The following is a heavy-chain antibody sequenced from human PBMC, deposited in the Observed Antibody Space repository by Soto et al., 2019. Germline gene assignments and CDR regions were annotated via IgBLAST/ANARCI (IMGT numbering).Heavy chain of an antibody. CDR1: GYSISIGYY. V-gene: IGHV4-38-2*01. D-gene: IGHD4-17*01. J-gene: IGHJ5*02. CDR3: ARGAATVTPGWFDP. CDR2: IYHSGST. Sequence: SETLSLTCAVSGYSISIGYYWGWIRQTPGKGLEWIASIYHSGSTYYNPSLKSRVTISVDTSKNQFSLKLTSVTAADTAVYYCARGAATVTPGWFDPWGQGIMVTVSS.